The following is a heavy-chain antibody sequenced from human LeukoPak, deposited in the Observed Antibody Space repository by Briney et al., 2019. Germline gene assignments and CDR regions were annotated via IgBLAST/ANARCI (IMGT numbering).Heavy chain of an antibody. J-gene: IGHJ4*02. Sequence: PGGSLRLSCAASGFTFDDYAMHWVRQAPGKGLEWVSGISWNSGSIGYADSVKGRFTISRDNSKNTLYLQMNSLRAEDTAVYYCAKDLNTYYDILTGYLTDYWGQGTLVTVSS. D-gene: IGHD3-9*01. CDR2: ISWNSGSI. CDR1: GFTFDDYA. V-gene: IGHV3-9*01. CDR3: AKDLNTYYDILTGYLTDY.